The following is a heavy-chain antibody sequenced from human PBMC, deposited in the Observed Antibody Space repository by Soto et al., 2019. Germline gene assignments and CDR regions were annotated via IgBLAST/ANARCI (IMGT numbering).Heavy chain of an antibody. Sequence: SVKVSCNASGGILSNYGFSWVRQAPGQGLEWMGGIIPLFGKPSYAQKFQGRLIISADASTNRAYLDLYSLTTEDAGIYYCALFESDDDVWGSFRSWGQGTPVTVSS. CDR2: IIPLFGKP. CDR1: GGILSNYG. J-gene: IGHJ5*02. D-gene: IGHD3-16*01. V-gene: IGHV1-69*13. CDR3: ALFESDDDVWGSFRS.